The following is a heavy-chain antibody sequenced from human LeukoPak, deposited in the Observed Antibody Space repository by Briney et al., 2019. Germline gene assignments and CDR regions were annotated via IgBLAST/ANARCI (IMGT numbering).Heavy chain of an antibody. CDR1: GFIVSSNH. J-gene: IGHJ4*02. Sequence: PRGSLRLSCAASGFIVSSNHMNWVRQTPGKGLEWVSIIYINPVTTHYADSAKGRFTISRDNSKNTLYLQMNNLRAEDSAVYYCARDGSNYYFDYWGQGTLVTVSS. V-gene: IGHV3-66*01. CDR2: IYINPVTT. D-gene: IGHD5-24*01. CDR3: ARDGSNYYFDY.